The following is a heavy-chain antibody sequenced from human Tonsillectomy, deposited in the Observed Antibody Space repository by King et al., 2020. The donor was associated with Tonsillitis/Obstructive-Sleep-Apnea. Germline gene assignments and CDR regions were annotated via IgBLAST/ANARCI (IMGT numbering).Heavy chain of an antibody. CDR3: ARDSHYYYYAMDV. V-gene: IGHV3-33*01. CDR1: GFTFSNFG. CDR2: IWYDGSRK. Sequence: QLVQSGGGVVQSGKSLRLSCAASGFTFSNFGMNWVRQAPGKGLEWVALIWYDGSRKYYADSVKGRFTISRDNSKNTLYLQMNSLRAEDTAVYYCARDSHYYYYAMDVWGHGTTVTVSS. J-gene: IGHJ6*02.